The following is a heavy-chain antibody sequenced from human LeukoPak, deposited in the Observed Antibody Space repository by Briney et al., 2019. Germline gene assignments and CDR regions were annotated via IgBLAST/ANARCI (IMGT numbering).Heavy chain of an antibody. D-gene: IGHD3-10*01. J-gene: IGHJ5*02. CDR3: ARLKLVRGWPRGYRESGCWFDP. CDR2: IYHSGST. V-gene: IGHV4-38-2*02. CDR1: GYSISSGYY. Sequence: PSETLSLTCTVSGYSISSGYYWGWIRQPPGKGLEWIGSIYHSGSTNYNPSLKSRVTISVDTSKNQFSLKLSSVTAADTAVYYCARLKLVRGWPRGYRESGCWFDPWGQGTLVTVSS.